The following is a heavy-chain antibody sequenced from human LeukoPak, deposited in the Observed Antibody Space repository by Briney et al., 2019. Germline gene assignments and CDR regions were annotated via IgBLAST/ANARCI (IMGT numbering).Heavy chain of an antibody. D-gene: IGHD6-13*01. Sequence: ASVKVSCKTSEYTFTGYYMHWVRQAPGQGLEWMGWINPNSGDTNYAQKFQGRVTMTRDTSISTAYMELSRLRSDDTAVYYCAKDSSSWPHWGQGTLVTVSS. CDR2: INPNSGDT. V-gene: IGHV1-2*02. CDR3: AKDSSSWPH. CDR1: EYTFTGYY. J-gene: IGHJ4*02.